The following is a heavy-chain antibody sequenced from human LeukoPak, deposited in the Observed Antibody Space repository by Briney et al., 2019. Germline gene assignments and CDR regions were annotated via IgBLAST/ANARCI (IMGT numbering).Heavy chain of an antibody. D-gene: IGHD5-24*01. Sequence: PGGSLRLSCAASGFIFSSYPMHWVRQAPGKGLEYVSAISSNGGSTYYANSVKGRFTISRDNSKNTLYLQMGSLRAEDTAVYFCAREAKRWLQSYYFDYWGQGTLVTVSS. CDR1: GFIFSSYP. CDR3: AREAKRWLQSYYFDY. V-gene: IGHV3-64*01. CDR2: ISSNGGST. J-gene: IGHJ4*02.